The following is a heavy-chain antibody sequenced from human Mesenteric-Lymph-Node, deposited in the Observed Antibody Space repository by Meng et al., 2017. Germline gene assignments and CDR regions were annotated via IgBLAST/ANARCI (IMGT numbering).Heavy chain of an antibody. D-gene: IGHD5-12*01. V-gene: IGHV1-18*01. Sequence: ASVKVSCKASGYTFTSYGISWVRQAPGQGLEWMGWISAYNGNTNYAQKFQGRVTMTRDTSISTAYMELSRLRSDDTAVYYCARAWRYSGYDPIPFAFDIWGQGTMVTVSS. CDR3: ARAWRYSGYDPIPFAFDI. J-gene: IGHJ3*02. CDR2: ISAYNGNT. CDR1: GYTFTSYG.